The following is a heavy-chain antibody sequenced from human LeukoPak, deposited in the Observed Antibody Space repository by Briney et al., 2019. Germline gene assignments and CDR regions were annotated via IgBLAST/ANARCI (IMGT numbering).Heavy chain of an antibody. J-gene: IGHJ5*02. Sequence: PSETLSLTCTVSGGSISSSSYYWGWIRQPPGKGLEWIGSIYYSGSTYYNPSLKSRVTISVDTSKNQFSLKLSSVTAADTAVYYCASTLRDNWFDPWGQGTLVTVSS. CDR2: IYYSGST. CDR3: ASTLRDNWFDP. V-gene: IGHV4-39*07. D-gene: IGHD4-17*01. CDR1: GGSISSSSYY.